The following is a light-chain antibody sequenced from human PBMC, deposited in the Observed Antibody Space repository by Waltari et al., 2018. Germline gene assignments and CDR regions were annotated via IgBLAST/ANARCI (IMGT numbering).Light chain of an antibody. CDR3: QSYDSSLSGWRV. CDR1: SSNIGAGYD. J-gene: IGLJ3*02. CDR2: GNS. Sequence: QSVLTQPPSVSGAPGQRVTISCTGSSSNIGAGYDVHGDQQLPGTAPKLLIYGNSNRPSGVPDRFSGSKSGTSASLAITGLQAEDEADYYCQSYDSSLSGWRVFGGGTKLTVL. V-gene: IGLV1-40*01.